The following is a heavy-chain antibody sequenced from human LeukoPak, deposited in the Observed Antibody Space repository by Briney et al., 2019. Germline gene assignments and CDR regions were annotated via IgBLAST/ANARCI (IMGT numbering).Heavy chain of an antibody. D-gene: IGHD3-10*01. J-gene: IGHJ5*02. V-gene: IGHV4-34*01. CDR1: GGSFSGYY. Sequence: SETLSLTCAVYGGSFSGYYWSWIRQPPGKGLEWIGEINHSGSTTYNPSFKSRVTISVDTSKNQFSLKLSSVTAADTAVYYCARVITMVRGVIGTNWFDPWGQGTLVTVSS. CDR3: ARVITMVRGVIGTNWFDP. CDR2: INHSGST.